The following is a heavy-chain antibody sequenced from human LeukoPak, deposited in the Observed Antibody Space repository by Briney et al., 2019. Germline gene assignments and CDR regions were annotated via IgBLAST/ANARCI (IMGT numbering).Heavy chain of an antibody. V-gene: IGHV1-69*13. Sequence: SVKVSCKASGGTFSSYAISWVRQAPGQGLEWMGGIIPIFGTANYAQKFQGRVTITADESTSTAYMELSSLRSEDTAVYYCTTDRVVATDIDYWGQGTLVTVSS. CDR1: GGTFSSYA. CDR2: IIPIFGTA. D-gene: IGHD5-12*01. CDR3: TTDRVVATDIDY. J-gene: IGHJ4*02.